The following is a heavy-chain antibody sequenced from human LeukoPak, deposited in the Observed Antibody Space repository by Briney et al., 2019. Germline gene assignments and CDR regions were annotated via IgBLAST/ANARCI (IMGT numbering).Heavy chain of an antibody. D-gene: IGHD2-2*01. J-gene: IGHJ6*02. Sequence: PSETLSLTCAVYGGSFSGYYWSWIRQPPGKGLEWIGEINHSGSTNYNPSLKSRVTISVDTSKNQFSLKLSSVTAADTAVYYCARLSSAHYYYYYGMDVWGQGTTVTVSS. CDR3: ARLSSAHYYYYYGMDV. CDR2: INHSGST. CDR1: GGSFSGYY. V-gene: IGHV4-34*01.